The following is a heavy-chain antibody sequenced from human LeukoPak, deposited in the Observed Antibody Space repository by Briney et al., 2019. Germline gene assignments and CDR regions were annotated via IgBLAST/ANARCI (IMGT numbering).Heavy chain of an antibody. V-gene: IGHV3-48*03. J-gene: IGHJ4*02. CDR3: ARDPIELWSPFDY. CDR1: GFTFSNYE. Sequence: GGSLRLSCVASGFTFSNYEMNWVRQAPGKGLEWVSYISSSGTTIYYADSVKGRFTISRDNAKDSLYLQMNSLRAEDSAIYYCARDPIELWSPFDYWGQGTLVTVPS. CDR2: ISSSGTTI. D-gene: IGHD5-18*01.